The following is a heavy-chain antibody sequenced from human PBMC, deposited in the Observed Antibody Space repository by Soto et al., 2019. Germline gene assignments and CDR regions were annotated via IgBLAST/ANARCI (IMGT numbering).Heavy chain of an antibody. CDR2: ISYDGSNK. D-gene: IGHD2-21*02. J-gene: IGHJ6*02. Sequence: QVQLVESGGGVVQPGRSLRLSCAASGFTFSSYGMHWVRQAPGKGLEWVAVISYDGSNKYYADSVKGRFTISRDNSKNTLYLQMNSLRAGDTAVYYCAKDARLRIGYYGMDVWGQGATVSVSS. CDR3: AKDARLRIGYYGMDV. V-gene: IGHV3-30*18. CDR1: GFTFSSYG.